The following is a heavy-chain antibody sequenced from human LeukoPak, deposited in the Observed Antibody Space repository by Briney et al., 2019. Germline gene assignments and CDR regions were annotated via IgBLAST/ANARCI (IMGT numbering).Heavy chain of an antibody. Sequence: GGSLRLSCAASGFSFSDYSMTWVRRAPGKGLEWVSSISSSSTYIHYADSVKGRFTISRDNGKNSLYLQMSSLRAEDTAVYYCARGRAAYSSSWFAFDYWGQGTLVTVSS. CDR2: ISSSSTYI. CDR1: GFSFSDYS. D-gene: IGHD6-13*01. CDR3: ARGRAAYSSSWFAFDY. J-gene: IGHJ4*02. V-gene: IGHV3-21*01.